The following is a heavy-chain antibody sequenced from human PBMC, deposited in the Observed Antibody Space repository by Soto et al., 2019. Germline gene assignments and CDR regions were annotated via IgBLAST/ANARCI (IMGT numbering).Heavy chain of an antibody. CDR3: ARGQRDSSGYYQDY. Sequence: ASVKVSCKASGYTFTGYYMHWVRQAPGQGLEWMGWINPNSGGTNYAQKFQGWVTMTRDTSISTAYMELSRLRSDDTAVYYCARGQRDSSGYYQDYWGQGTLVTVSS. V-gene: IGHV1-2*04. J-gene: IGHJ4*02. CDR1: GYTFTGYY. CDR2: INPNSGGT. D-gene: IGHD3-22*01.